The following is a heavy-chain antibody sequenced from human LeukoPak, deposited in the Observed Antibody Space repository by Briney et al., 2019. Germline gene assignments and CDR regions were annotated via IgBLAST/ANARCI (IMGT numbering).Heavy chain of an antibody. V-gene: IGHV3-30-3*01. CDR3: ASTPRYCSSTSCRPFDY. J-gene: IGHJ4*02. D-gene: IGHD2-2*01. Sequence: GGSLRLSCAASGFTFSSNAMHWVRQAPGKGLEWVAVISYDGSNKYYADSVKGRFTISRDNSKNTLYLQMNSLRAEDTAVYYCASTPRYCSSTSCRPFDYWGQGTLVTVSS. CDR1: GFTFSSNA. CDR2: ISYDGSNK.